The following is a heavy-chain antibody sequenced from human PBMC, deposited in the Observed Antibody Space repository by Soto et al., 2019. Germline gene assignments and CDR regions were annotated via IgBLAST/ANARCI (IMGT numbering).Heavy chain of an antibody. D-gene: IGHD6-13*01. J-gene: IGHJ4*02. CDR1: GGTFSSYA. CDR3: ARGSEDSSPGAY. Sequence: ASVKVSCKXSGGTFSSYAISWVRQAPGQGLEWMGGIIPIFGTANYAQKFQGRVTITADESTSTAYMELSSLRSEDTAVYYCARGSEDSSPGAYWGQGTLVTVSS. CDR2: IIPIFGTA. V-gene: IGHV1-69*13.